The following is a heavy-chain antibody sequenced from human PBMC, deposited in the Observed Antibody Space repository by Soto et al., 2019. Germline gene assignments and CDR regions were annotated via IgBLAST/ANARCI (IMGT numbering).Heavy chain of an antibody. CDR1: GGSISSGDYY. CDR3: ARERPDGSRLDP. Sequence: SETLSLTCTVSGGSISSGDYYWSWIRQPPGKGLEWIGYIYYSGSTYYNPPLKSRVTISVDTSKNQFSLKLSSVTAADTAVYYCARERPDGSRLDPWGQGTLVTVSS. J-gene: IGHJ5*02. CDR2: IYYSGST. V-gene: IGHV4-30-4*01. D-gene: IGHD6-13*01.